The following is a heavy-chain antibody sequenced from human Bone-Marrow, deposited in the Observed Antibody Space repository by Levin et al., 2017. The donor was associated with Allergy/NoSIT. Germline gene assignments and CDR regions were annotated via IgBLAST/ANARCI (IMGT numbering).Heavy chain of an antibody. D-gene: IGHD6-19*01. CDR1: GFALSDFY. J-gene: IGHJ4*02. Sequence: MAGGSLRLSCAASGFALSDFYMGWIRQAPGKGLEWISYISSASSFTNYADSVEGRFTISRDNAKNSLFLQMNSLRAEDTAVYYCARDGFYSSGWQYYFDYWGQGTLVTVSS. CDR3: ARDGFYSSGWQYYFDY. V-gene: IGHV3-11*05. CDR2: ISSASSFT.